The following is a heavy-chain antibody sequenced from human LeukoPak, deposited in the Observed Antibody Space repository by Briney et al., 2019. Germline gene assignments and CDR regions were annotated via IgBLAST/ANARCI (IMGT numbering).Heavy chain of an antibody. CDR3: ARGLSYCSSTSCYGFYIRAAAGGHDAFDI. J-gene: IGHJ3*02. Sequence: GGSLRLSCAASGFTFSSYSMNWVRQAPGKGLEWVSSISSSSSYIYYADSVKGRFTISRDNAKNSLYLQMNSLRAEDTAVYYCARGLSYCSSTSCYGFYIRAAAGGHDAFDIWGQGTMVTVSS. CDR1: GFTFSSYS. V-gene: IGHV3-21*01. D-gene: IGHD2-2*01. CDR2: ISSSSSYI.